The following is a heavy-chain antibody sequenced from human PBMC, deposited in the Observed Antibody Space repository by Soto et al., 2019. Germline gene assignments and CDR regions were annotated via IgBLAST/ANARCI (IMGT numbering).Heavy chain of an antibody. Sequence: GGSLRLSCAASGFTFGSYGMHWVRQAPGKGLEWVAVISDDGSNKYYADSVKGRFTISRDNSKNTLYLQMNSLRGDDTAVYYCAKSWVAAPNAGAFDIRGQGTMVTVSS. CDR1: GFTFGSYG. CDR3: AKSWVAAPNAGAFDI. V-gene: IGHV3-30*18. J-gene: IGHJ3*02. D-gene: IGHD2-15*01. CDR2: ISDDGSNK.